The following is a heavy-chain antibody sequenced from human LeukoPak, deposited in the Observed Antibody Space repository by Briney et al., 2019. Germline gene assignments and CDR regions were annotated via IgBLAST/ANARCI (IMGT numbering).Heavy chain of an antibody. CDR3: ATSDRYSHFDY. J-gene: IGHJ4*02. D-gene: IGHD2-15*01. CDR1: GGSISSYY. Sequence: SETLSLTRTVSGGSISSYYCSWIRQPPGKRLEWIGYIHYSGSTNYNPSLKSRVTISVDTSKNQFSLKLKSVTAADTAVYYCATSDRYSHFDYWGQGTLVTVSS. CDR2: IHYSGST. V-gene: IGHV4-59*01.